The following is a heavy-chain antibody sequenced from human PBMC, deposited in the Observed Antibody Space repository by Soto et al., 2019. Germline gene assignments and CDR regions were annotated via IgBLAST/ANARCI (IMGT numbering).Heavy chain of an antibody. D-gene: IGHD1-1*01. CDR3: GRGRYGDY. CDR1: GYTFTSYG. Sequence: QVHLVQSGAEVKKPGASVKVSCKGSGYTFTSYGITWVRQAPGQGLEWMGWISAHNGNTDYAQTLQGRVTVTRDPSARTACMELRRLRSDDTGVYDCGRGRYGDYWGQGALVTVSS. J-gene: IGHJ4*02. CDR2: ISAHNGNT. V-gene: IGHV1-18*01.